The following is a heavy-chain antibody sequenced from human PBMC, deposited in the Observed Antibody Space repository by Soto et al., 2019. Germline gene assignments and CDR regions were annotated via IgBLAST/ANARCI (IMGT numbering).Heavy chain of an antibody. Sequence: EVQLVESGGGLVQPGGSLRLSCAVSGFTFSNYWMHWVRQAPGKGLEWVSRIDHDGPTDYADSVRGRCTISRDNAENTLYLQMNRLRPDATAVYYGVRDRHGDYWGQGTRVTVSS. V-gene: IGHV3-74*01. CDR3: VRDRHGDY. J-gene: IGHJ4*02. CDR1: GFTFSNYW. CDR2: IDHDGPT.